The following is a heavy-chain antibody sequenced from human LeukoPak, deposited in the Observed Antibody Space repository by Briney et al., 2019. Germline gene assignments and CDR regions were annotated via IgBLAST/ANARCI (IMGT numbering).Heavy chain of an antibody. J-gene: IGHJ3*02. CDR1: GYTLTSYG. CDR3: ARRGRGSGRHAFDI. Sequence: ASVKVSCKASGYTLTSYGISWVRQAPGQGLEWMGWISAYNGNTNYAQKLQGRVTMTTDTSTSTAYMELRSLRSDDTAVYYCARRGRGSGRHAFDIWGQGTMVTVSS. V-gene: IGHV1-18*01. D-gene: IGHD3-10*01. CDR2: ISAYNGNT.